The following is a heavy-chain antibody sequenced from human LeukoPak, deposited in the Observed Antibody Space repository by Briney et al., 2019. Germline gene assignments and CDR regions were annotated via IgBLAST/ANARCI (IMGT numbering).Heavy chain of an antibody. CDR3: ASGGSDSIRLLDL. CDR2: INSDASGT. Sequence: GGSLRLSCAASGVRITRHWMDWVRQAPGEGPVWVANINSDASGTNYADSVKGRFTISRDNAKNTLDLQMNSLTPEDTGVYYCASGGSDSIRLLDLWGQGTRVAVSS. D-gene: IGHD3-16*01. CDR1: GVRITRHW. V-gene: IGHV3-74*01. J-gene: IGHJ4*02.